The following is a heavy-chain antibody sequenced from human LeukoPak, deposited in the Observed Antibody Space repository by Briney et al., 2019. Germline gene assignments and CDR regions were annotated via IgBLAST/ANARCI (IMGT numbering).Heavy chain of an antibody. J-gene: IGHJ4*02. CDR3: VRDPYEAY. V-gene: IGHV3-33*01. CDR2: IWYDGGNK. Sequence: GTSLRLSCAASGFTFSSYGMHWVRQAPGKGLEWVAVIWYDGGNKLYGDSVKGRFTISRDNSKNTVYLQMNSLRVEDTAVYYCVRDPYEAYWGQGTLVTVS. CDR1: GFTFSSYG. D-gene: IGHD5-12*01.